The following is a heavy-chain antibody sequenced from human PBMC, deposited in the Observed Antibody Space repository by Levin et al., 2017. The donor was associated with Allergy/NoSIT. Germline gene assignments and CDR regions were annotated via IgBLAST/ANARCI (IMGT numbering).Heavy chain of an antibody. CDR3: TRIVGGEVGVNDYYYYMDV. CDR1: GFIFSGSA. Sequence: GESLKISCAASGFIFSGSAIHWVRQVSGKGLEWVGRIRSEVNSYATAYAASVKGRFTISRDDSKNTAYLQMNSLKTEDTAVYYCTRIVGGEVGVNDYYYYMDVWGTGTTVTVSS. D-gene: IGHD1-26*01. CDR2: IRSEVNSYAT. J-gene: IGHJ6*03. V-gene: IGHV3-73*01.